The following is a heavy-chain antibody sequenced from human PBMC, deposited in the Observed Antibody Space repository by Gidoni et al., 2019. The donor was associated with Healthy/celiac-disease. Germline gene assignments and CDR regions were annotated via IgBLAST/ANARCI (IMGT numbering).Heavy chain of an antibody. V-gene: IGHV3-9*01. Sequence: EVQLVESGGGLVQPGRSLRLSCAASGFTLDDYAMHWVRRAPGKGLEWVSGISWNSGMIDYADSVKGRFTISRDNAKNSLYLQMNSLRAEDTALYYCAKALIKLTGTTVGVDYWGQGTLVTVSS. CDR2: ISWNSGMI. J-gene: IGHJ4*02. CDR1: GFTLDDYA. D-gene: IGHD1-7*01. CDR3: AKALIKLTGTTVGVDY.